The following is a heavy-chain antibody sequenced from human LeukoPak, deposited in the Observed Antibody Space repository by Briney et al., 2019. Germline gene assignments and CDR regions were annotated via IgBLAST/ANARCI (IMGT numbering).Heavy chain of an antibody. CDR3: AIQIAGYVS. J-gene: IGHJ5*02. CDR1: GFTFSTFT. CDR2: ITDNGGTR. Sequence: GGSLRLSCAASGFTFSTFTMHWVRQAPGKGLEYVSGITDNGGTRNYANSVKGRFTISRYNSKKTLYIQMGSLRPDDMAVYYCAIQIAGYVSWAQGTLVTVS. D-gene: IGHD5-12*01. V-gene: IGHV3-64*01.